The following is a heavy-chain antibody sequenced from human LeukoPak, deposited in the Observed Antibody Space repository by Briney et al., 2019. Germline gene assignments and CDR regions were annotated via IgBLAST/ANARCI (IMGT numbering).Heavy chain of an antibody. J-gene: IGHJ6*02. V-gene: IGHV4-39*07. Sequence: SETLSLTCTVSGGSISSSSYYWGWIRQPPGKGLEWIGSIYYSGSTYYNPSLKSRVTISVDTSKNQFSLKLSSVTAADTAVYYCARDMVRGVIPYYYYGMDVWGQGTTVTVSS. CDR3: ARDMVRGVIPYYYYGMDV. D-gene: IGHD3-10*01. CDR1: GGSISSSSYY. CDR2: IYYSGST.